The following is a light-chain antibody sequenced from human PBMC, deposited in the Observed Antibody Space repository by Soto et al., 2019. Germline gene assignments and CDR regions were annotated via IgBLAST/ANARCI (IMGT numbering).Light chain of an antibody. V-gene: IGKV3-20*01. CDR1: QSVSSN. Sequence: EIVMTQSPATLSVSPGERATLSCRASQSVSSNLAWYQQKPGQAPRLLIYGASSRATGIPDRFSGSGSGTDFTLTISRLEPEDFAVYYCQQYGRSPSTFGGGTKVDI. CDR2: GAS. CDR3: QQYGRSPST. J-gene: IGKJ4*01.